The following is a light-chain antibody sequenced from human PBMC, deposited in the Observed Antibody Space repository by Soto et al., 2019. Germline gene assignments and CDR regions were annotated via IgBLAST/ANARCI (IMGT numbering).Light chain of an antibody. CDR2: DVS. V-gene: IGLV2-11*01. Sequence: VGGYNSVSWYQQHPGKAPKLMIYDVSKRPSGVPDRFSGSKSGNTASLTISGLQAEDEADYYCCSYAGSYTWVFGGGTKLTVL. CDR3: CSYAGSYTWV. J-gene: IGLJ3*02. CDR1: VGGYNS.